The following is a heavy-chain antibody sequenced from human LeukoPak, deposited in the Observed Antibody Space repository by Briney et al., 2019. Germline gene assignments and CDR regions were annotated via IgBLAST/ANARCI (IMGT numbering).Heavy chain of an antibody. D-gene: IGHD3-22*01. V-gene: IGHV4-59*12. CDR2: FSYSGST. J-gene: IGHJ4*02. CDR1: GVSISTYY. CDR3: ARAPYYYDSSGYYDY. Sequence: SETLSLTCSVSGVSISTYYWIWIRQPPAKGLEWMGFFSYSGSTKYNPSLKSRVTMSVDTSKNQFSLKLSSVTAADTAVYYCARAPYYYDSSGYYDYWGQGTLVTVSS.